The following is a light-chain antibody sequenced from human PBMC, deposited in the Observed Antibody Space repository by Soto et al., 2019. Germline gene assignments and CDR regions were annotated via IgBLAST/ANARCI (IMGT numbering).Light chain of an antibody. J-gene: IGLJ3*02. CDR1: RSNIGSNS. CDR3: AAWHDSLGVV. Sequence: QPVLTQPPSASGTPGQRVTISCSGSRSNIGSNSVSWYLQLPGTAPKLLIYGNDHRPSGVPDRFSGSKSGTSASLAISGLRSEDEADYYCAAWHDSLGVVFGGGTKLTVL. CDR2: GND. V-gene: IGLV1-47*01.